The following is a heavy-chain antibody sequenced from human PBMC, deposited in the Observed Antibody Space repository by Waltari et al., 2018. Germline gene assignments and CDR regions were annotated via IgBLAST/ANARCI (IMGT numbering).Heavy chain of an antibody. CDR2: MKLEGSMK. V-gene: IGHV3-7*01. CDR1: GLTFSSIW. CDR3: ATLLGHSTYFDH. Sequence: EVHLVESGGDLVQPGGSLRLSCGDSGLTFSSIWMSWVRQAPGKGLGWVATMKLEGSMKFYLDSGRGRFTISTDNAKKSLYLQMDSLRAEDTAVYYCATLLGHSTYFDHWGQGALVTVSS. J-gene: IGHJ4*02.